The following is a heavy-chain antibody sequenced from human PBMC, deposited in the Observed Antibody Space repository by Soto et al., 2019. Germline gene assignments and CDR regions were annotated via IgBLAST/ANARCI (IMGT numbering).Heavy chain of an antibody. CDR2: IYYSGST. J-gene: IGHJ4*02. CDR3: ARLDYYGSGIDY. D-gene: IGHD3-10*01. Sequence: SETLSLTCTVSGGSISSGGYYWSWIRQHPGKGLEWIGYIYYSGSTYYNPSLKSRVTISVDTSKNQFSLKLSSVTAADTAVYYCARLDYYGSGIDYWGQGTLVTVSS. CDR1: GGSISSGGYY. V-gene: IGHV4-31*03.